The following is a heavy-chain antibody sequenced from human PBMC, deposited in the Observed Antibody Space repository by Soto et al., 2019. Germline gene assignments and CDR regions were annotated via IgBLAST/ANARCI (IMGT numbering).Heavy chain of an antibody. J-gene: IGHJ3*02. V-gene: IGHV4-59*08. CDR1: GGSISSYY. Sequence: SETLSLTCTVSGGSISSYYWSWVRQPPGKGLEWIGYIYYSGSTNYNPSLKSRVTISVDTSKNQFSLKLSSVTAADTAVYYCARHSTYYDFWSGYPSIWGQGTMVTVSS. CDR3: ARHSTYYDFWSGYPSI. D-gene: IGHD3-3*01. CDR2: IYYSGST.